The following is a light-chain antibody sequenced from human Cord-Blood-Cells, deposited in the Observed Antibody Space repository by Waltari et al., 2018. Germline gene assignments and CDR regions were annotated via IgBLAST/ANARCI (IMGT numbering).Light chain of an antibody. CDR3: CSYAGSYVV. J-gene: IGLJ2*01. V-gene: IGLV2-11*01. Sequence: SALTQPRSVSGSSGQSVTISCTGTSSDVGGYNYVSWYQQHPGKAPKLMIYDVSKRPSGVPDRFSGSKSGNTASLTISGLQAEDEADYYCCSYAGSYVVFGGGTKLTVL. CDR1: SSDVGGYNY. CDR2: DVS.